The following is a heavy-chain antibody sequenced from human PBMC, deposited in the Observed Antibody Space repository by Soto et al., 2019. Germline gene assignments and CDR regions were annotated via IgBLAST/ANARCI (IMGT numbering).Heavy chain of an antibody. D-gene: IGHD4-17*01. CDR3: ARDYGDYVMSFDP. CDR1: GGSISSGDYY. CDR2: IYYSGST. Sequence: SETLSLTCTVSGGSISSGDYYWSWIRQPPGKGLEWIGYIYYSGSTYYNPSLKSRVTISVDTSKNQFSLKLSSVTAADTAVYYCARDYGDYVMSFDPWGQGTLVTVSS. V-gene: IGHV4-30-4*01. J-gene: IGHJ5*02.